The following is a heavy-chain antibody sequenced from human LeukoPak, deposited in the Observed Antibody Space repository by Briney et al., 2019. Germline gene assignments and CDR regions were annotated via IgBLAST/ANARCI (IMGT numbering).Heavy chain of an antibody. CDR1: GYTFTSYG. V-gene: IGHV1-18*01. Sequence: WASVKVSCKASGYTFTSYGISWVRQAPGQGLEWMGWISGYNANTNYAQKLQGRVTMTTDTSTSTAYMELRSLRSDDTAVYYCARGGPTAKTFRGDYWGQGTLVTVSS. J-gene: IGHJ4*02. CDR3: ARGGPTAKTFRGDY. CDR2: ISGYNANT. D-gene: IGHD2-21*01.